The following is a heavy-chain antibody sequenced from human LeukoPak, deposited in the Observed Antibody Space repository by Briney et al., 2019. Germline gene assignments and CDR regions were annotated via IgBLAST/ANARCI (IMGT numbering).Heavy chain of an antibody. D-gene: IGHD3-10*01. CDR3: AKGGLGSGSDYGMDV. CDR1: GGSISSSSYY. J-gene: IGHJ6*02. CDR2: IYYSGST. V-gene: IGHV4-39*01. Sequence: SETLSLTCTVSGGSISSSSYYWGWIRQPPGKGLEWIGSIYYSGSTYYNPSLKSRVTISVDTSKNQFSLKLSSVTAADTAVYYCAKGGLGSGSDYGMDVWGRGTTVTVSS.